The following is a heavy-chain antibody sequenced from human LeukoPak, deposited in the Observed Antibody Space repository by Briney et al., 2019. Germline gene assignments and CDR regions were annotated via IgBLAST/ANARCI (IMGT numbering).Heavy chain of an antibody. CDR3: AKMGIGGVGTYYYYMDV. CDR1: GFTFRDYW. J-gene: IGHJ6*03. V-gene: IGHV3-7*01. Sequence: GGSLRLSCEASGFTFRDYWMTWVRQAPGKGLEWVANVKQDGTEKFYVDSVEGRFTISRDNGKNSLYLQMNSLRAEDTAVYYCAKMGIGGVGTYYYYMDVWGKGTTVTVSS. D-gene: IGHD6-13*01. CDR2: VKQDGTEK.